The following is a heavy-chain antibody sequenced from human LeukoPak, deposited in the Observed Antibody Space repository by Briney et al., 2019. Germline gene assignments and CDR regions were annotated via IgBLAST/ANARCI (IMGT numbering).Heavy chain of an antibody. J-gene: IGHJ4*02. CDR1: GFTFSSYY. Sequence: GGSLRLYCAASGFTFSSYYMGWVRHAPGKGLEWVANIKEDGSEKYYVDSVKGRFTISRDNAKNSLFLQMNSLRAEDTAVYFCEKDTPIAVADYWGQGTLVTVSS. CDR2: IKEDGSEK. D-gene: IGHD6-19*01. CDR3: EKDTPIAVADY. V-gene: IGHV3-7*01.